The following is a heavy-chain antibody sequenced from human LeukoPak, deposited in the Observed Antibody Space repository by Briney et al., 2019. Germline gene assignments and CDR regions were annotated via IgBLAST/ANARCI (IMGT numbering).Heavy chain of an antibody. CDR1: GGSISSSNYY. D-gene: IGHD3-10*01. CDR2: IYYSGST. Sequence: SETLSLTCTVSGGSISSSNYYWAWIRRPPGKGLEWIGSIYYSGSTNYNPSLKSRVTISVDTSKNQFSLKLSSVTAADTAVYYCARRGGSGSSFEIWGQGKMVTVSP. V-gene: IGHV4-39*01. CDR3: ARRGGSGSSFEI. J-gene: IGHJ3*02.